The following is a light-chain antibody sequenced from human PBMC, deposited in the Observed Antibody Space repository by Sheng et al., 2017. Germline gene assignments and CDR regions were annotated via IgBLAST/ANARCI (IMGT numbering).Light chain of an antibody. CDR3: QLWDTKTDHYV. Sequence: SYELTQPPSVSGAPGQTATITCGGNDIARRRVYWYQQRPGQAPVLVPNDGGDRPSEIPERFSASKSGHTATLTISRLEAGDEADYYCQLWDTKTDHYVFGPGTRVTVV. CDR1: DIARRR. J-gene: IGLJ1*01. CDR2: DGG. V-gene: IGLV3-21*02.